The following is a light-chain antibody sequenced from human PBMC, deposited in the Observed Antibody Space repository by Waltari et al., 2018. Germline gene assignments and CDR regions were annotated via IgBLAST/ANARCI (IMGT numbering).Light chain of an antibody. CDR1: QDISSW. Sequence: DIQMTQSPSSVSASVGDRDTITCRASQDISSWLAWYQQKPGQAPRLLIYAVSILHSGVPSRFSGSGSGTDFTLTITSLQPEDFAFYYCQQGDGFHPITFGQGTRLE. CDR2: AVS. CDR3: QQGDGFHPIT. J-gene: IGKJ5*01. V-gene: IGKV1-12*01.